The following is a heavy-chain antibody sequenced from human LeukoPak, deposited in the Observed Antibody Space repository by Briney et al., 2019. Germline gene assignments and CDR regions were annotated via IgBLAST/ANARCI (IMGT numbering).Heavy chain of an antibody. CDR3: ARINYYYGMDV. V-gene: IGHV3-74*01. CDR1: GFSFSGHW. Sequence: GGSLRLSCTASGFSFSGHWMHWARQLPGKGLVWVSRISPTGSTTSYADSVKGRFTISRDNAKNSLYLQTNSLRAEDTAVYYCARINYYYGMDVWGQGTTVTVSS. CDR2: ISPTGSTT. J-gene: IGHJ6*02. D-gene: IGHD3-16*01.